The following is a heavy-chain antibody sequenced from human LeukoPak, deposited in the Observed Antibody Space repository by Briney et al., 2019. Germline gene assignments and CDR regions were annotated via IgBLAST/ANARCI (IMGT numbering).Heavy chain of an antibody. CDR1: GYTFTSYG. V-gene: IGHV1-18*01. CDR2: ISAYNGNT. CDR3: ARAHYDSSGYYYPR. J-gene: IGHJ4*02. D-gene: IGHD3-22*01. Sequence: ASVKVSYKASGYTFTSYGISWVRQAPGQGLEWMGWISAYNGNTNYAQKLQGRVTMTTDTSTSTAYMELRSLRSDDTAVYYCARAHYDSSGYYYPRWGQGTLVTVSS.